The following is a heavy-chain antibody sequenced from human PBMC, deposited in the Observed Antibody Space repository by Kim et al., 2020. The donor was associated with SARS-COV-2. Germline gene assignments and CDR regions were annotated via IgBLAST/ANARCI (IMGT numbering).Heavy chain of an antibody. Sequence: SETLSLTCTVSGGSISSYYWSWIRQSPGKGLEWIGYIYYNGSTNYNPSLKSRVTISLDTSKNQFSLKLTSVTAADTAVYYCARDSGKTAVGGKGFDYWGQGTLVTVSS. D-gene: IGHD3-10*01. J-gene: IGHJ4*02. V-gene: IGHV4-59*01. CDR1: GGSISSYY. CDR2: IYYNGST. CDR3: ARDSGKTAVGGKGFDY.